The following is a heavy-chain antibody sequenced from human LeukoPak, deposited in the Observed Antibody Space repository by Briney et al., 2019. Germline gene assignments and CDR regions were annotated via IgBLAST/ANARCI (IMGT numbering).Heavy chain of an antibody. D-gene: IGHD3-16*01. CDR3: VKDARHFWGY. CDR2: ISPNGGST. V-gene: IGHV3-64D*09. CDR1: GFTFSSYD. J-gene: IGHJ4*02. Sequence: GGSLRLSCSASGFTFSSYDMHWVRQAPGKGLEYVSAISPNGGSTYYADSVKDRFTISRDNSKNTLYLQMSSLRAEDTAVYYCVKDARHFWGYWDQGTLVTVSS.